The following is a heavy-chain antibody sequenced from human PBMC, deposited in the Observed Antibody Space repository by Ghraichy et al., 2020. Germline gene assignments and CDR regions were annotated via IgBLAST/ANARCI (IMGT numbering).Heavy chain of an antibody. V-gene: IGHV4-34*01. Sequence: SETLSLTCAVYGGSFSGYYWSWIRQPPGKGLEWIGEINHSGSTNYNPSLKSRVTISVDTSKNQFSLKLSSVTAADTAVYYCARGPDFWSGYYTGHNWFDPWGQGTLVTVSS. CDR2: INHSGST. CDR3: ARGPDFWSGYYTGHNWFDP. D-gene: IGHD3-3*01. CDR1: GGSFSGYY. J-gene: IGHJ5*02.